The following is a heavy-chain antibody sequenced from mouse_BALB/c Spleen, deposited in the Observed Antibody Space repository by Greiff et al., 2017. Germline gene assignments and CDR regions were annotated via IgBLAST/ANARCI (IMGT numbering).Heavy chain of an antibody. CDR2: ISSGGST. Sequence: EVKLVESGGGLVKPGGSLKLSCAASGFTFSSYAMSWVRQTPEKRLEWVASISSGGSTYYPDSVKGRFTISRDNARNILYLQMSSLRSEDTAMYYCARKIGFNYYGSSYTMDYWGQGTSVTVSS. CDR1: GFTFSSYA. V-gene: IGHV5-6-5*01. CDR3: ARKIGFNYYGSSYTMDY. J-gene: IGHJ4*01. D-gene: IGHD1-1*01.